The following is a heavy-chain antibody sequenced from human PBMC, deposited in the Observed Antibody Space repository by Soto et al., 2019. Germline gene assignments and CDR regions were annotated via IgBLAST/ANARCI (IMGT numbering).Heavy chain of an antibody. Sequence: EVQLVESGGGLVQPGGSLRLSCAASGFTFSSYWMSWVRQAPGKGLEWVANIKQDGSEKYYVDSVKGRFTISRDNAKNSLSLQMNSLRAEDTAVYYCALPRGYCSGGTCYLNYWGQGTLVTVSS. CDR1: GFTFSSYW. V-gene: IGHV3-7*01. CDR2: IKQDGSEK. D-gene: IGHD2-15*01. J-gene: IGHJ4*02. CDR3: ALPRGYCSGGTCYLNY.